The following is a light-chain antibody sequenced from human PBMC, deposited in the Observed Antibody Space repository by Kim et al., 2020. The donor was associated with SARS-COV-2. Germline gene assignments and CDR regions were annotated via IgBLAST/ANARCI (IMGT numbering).Light chain of an antibody. Sequence: QSTTIACTATSNDVSSYNYARGYHQHPGKAPNLMISDVSKRPSGVSNRFSGAKSDNTAYLTISGLQAEDAADYYCSSYTSSSTWVFGGGTQLTVL. V-gene: IGLV2-14*04. CDR3: SSYTSSSTWV. J-gene: IGLJ3*02. CDR2: DVS. CDR1: SNDVSSYNY.